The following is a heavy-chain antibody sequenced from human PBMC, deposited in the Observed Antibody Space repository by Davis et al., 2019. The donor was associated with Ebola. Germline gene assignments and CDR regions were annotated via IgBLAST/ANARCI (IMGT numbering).Heavy chain of an antibody. J-gene: IGHJ4*02. CDR3: ARDSRRQGLILHY. CDR1: GFTLRNYG. V-gene: IGHV3-30*03. Sequence: GESLKISCTASGFTLRNYGMSWVRQAPGKGLEWVAVISYDGSNKYYADSVKGRFTISRDNSKNTLYLQMNSLRAEDTAVYYCARDSRRQGLILHYWGQGTLVTVSS. CDR2: ISYDGSNK. D-gene: IGHD3-16*01.